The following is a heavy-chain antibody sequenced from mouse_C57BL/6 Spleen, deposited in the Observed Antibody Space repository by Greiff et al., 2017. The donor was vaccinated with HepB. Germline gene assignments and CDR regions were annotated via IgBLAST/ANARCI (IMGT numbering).Heavy chain of an antibody. Sequence: VQLQQSGAELVRPGASVTLSCKASGYTFTDYEMHWVKQTPVHGLEWIGAIDPETGGTAYNQKFKGKAILTADKSSSTAYMELRSLTSEDSAVYYCTREEGYYGSRGFAYWGQGTLVTVSA. J-gene: IGHJ3*01. CDR2: IDPETGGT. V-gene: IGHV1-15*01. CDR1: GYTFTDYE. D-gene: IGHD1-1*01. CDR3: TREEGYYGSRGFAY.